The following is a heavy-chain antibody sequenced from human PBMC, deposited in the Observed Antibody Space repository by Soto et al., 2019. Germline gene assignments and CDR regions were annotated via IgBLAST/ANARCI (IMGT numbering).Heavy chain of an antibody. Sequence: SETLSLTCTVSGGSISSSSYYWGWIRQPPGKGLEWIGSIYYSGSTYYNPSLKSRVTISVDTSKNQFSLKLSSVTAADTAVYYCARYYDILTGYYYYDRMDVWGQGTTVT. CDR2: IYYSGST. CDR1: GGSISSSSYY. CDR3: ARYYDILTGYYYYDRMDV. V-gene: IGHV4-39*01. D-gene: IGHD3-9*01. J-gene: IGHJ6*02.